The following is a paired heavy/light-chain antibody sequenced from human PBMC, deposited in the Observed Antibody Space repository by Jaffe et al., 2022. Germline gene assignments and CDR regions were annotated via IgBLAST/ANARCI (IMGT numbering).Light chain of an antibody. CDR2: DVS. Sequence: QSALTQPASVSGSLGQSITISCTGTSRDVGGYNYVSWYQQHPGKAPKLMIYDVSYRPSGVSNRFSGSKSGNTASLTISGLQAEDEADYYCSSYTSSSTLVFGGGTKLTVL. J-gene: IGLJ3*02. CDR3: SSYTSSSTLV. CDR1: SRDVGGYNY. V-gene: IGLV2-14*03.
Heavy chain of an antibody. J-gene: IGHJ6*03. CDR3: TRGHGYYYYYMDV. Sequence: EVQLVESGGGLVQPGGSLKLSCAASGFSFSGSAMHWVRQASGKGLEWVGRIRTKTNNYATTYGASVQGRFTISRDDSKNTSYLQMNSLKTEDTAVYYCTRGHGYYYYYMDVWGKGTTVTVSS. CDR1: GFSFSGSA. CDR2: IRTKTNNYAT. V-gene: IGHV3-73*02.